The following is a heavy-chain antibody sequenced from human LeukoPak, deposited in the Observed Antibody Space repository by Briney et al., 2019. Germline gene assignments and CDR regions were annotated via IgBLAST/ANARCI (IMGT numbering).Heavy chain of an antibody. CDR3: ARVSYNWNLYYFDY. J-gene: IGHJ4*02. D-gene: IGHD1-20*01. Sequence: GGSLRLSCAASGFTFDDYAMHWVRQAPGKGLEWVSGISWNSGSMGYADSVKGRFTISRDNAKNSLYLQMNSLRAEDTALYYCARVSYNWNLYYFDYWGQGTLVTVSS. V-gene: IGHV3-9*01. CDR2: ISWNSGSM. CDR1: GFTFDDYA.